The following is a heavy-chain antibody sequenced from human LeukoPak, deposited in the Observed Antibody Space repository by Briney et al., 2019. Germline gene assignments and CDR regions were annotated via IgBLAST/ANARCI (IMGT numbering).Heavy chain of an antibody. D-gene: IGHD3-22*01. CDR1: GGSISGYY. Sequence: SETLSLTCTVSGGSISGYYWGWIRQPPGKGLERIAYIHYSGSSKYSPSLKSRVTTSVDMPKNQFSLKLSSVTAADTAVYYCARYDNRGSALENWGQGTLVTVSS. V-gene: IGHV4-59*01. CDR2: IHYSGSS. CDR3: ARYDNRGSALEN. J-gene: IGHJ4*02.